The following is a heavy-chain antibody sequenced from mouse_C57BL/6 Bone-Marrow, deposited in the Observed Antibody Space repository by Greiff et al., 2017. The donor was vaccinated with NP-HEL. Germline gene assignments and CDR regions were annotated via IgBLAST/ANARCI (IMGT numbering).Heavy chain of an antibody. CDR3: VRSCYSVYFDY. CDR1: GFSFNTYA. Sequence: EVHLVESGGGLVQPKGSLKLSCAASGFSFNTYAMNWVRQAPGKGLEWVARIRSKSNNYATYYADSVKDRFTISRDDSESMLYLQMNILLTAATSMYSCVRSCYSVYFDYWGQGTTLTVSS. D-gene: IGHD2-12*01. J-gene: IGHJ2*01. V-gene: IGHV10-1*01. CDR2: IRSKSNNYAT.